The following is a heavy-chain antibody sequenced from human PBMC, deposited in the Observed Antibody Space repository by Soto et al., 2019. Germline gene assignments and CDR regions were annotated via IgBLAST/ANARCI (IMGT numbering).Heavy chain of an antibody. CDR2: ISYDGSNK. J-gene: IGHJ6*02. V-gene: IGHV3-30-3*01. CDR3: ARDGGFYYYGMDV. Sequence: PGGSLRLSCAASGFTFSSYAMHWVRQAPGKGLEWVAVISYDGSNKYYADSVKGRFTISRDNSKNTLYLQMNSLRAEDTAVYYCARDGGFYYYGMDVWGQGTTVTVSS. D-gene: IGHD3-10*01. CDR1: GFTFSSYA.